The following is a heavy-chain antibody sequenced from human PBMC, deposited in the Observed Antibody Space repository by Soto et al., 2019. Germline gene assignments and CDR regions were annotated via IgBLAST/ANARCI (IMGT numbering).Heavy chain of an antibody. V-gene: IGHV3-23*01. CDR2: LSGSGDRT. D-gene: IGHD5-18*01. CDR1: GFPFGSFA. J-gene: IGHJ4*02. CDR3: AALSGYIYGYFMY. Sequence: EVQLLESGGGLVQPGGSLRLSCAASGFPFGSFAMSWVRQAPGKGLEWVSTLSGSGDRTYYADSVKGRFTISRDNSKNPLYLQMNSLRAEDTAVYYCAALSGYIYGYFMYWGQGTLVTVSS.